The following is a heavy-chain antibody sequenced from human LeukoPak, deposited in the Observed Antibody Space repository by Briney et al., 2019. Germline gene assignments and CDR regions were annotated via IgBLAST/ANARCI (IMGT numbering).Heavy chain of an antibody. Sequence: GASVKVSCKASGYTFTSYGISWVRQAPGQGLEWMGWISAYNGNTNYAQKLQGRVTMTTDTSTSTAYMELRSLRSDDTAVYYCASAGDYNYYYYMDVWGKGTTVTVSS. CDR3: ASAGDYNYYYYMDV. CDR1: GYTFTSYG. J-gene: IGHJ6*03. V-gene: IGHV1-18*01. CDR2: ISAYNGNT. D-gene: IGHD4-17*01.